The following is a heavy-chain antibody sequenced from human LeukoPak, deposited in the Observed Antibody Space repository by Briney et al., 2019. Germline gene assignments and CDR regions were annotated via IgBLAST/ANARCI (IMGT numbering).Heavy chain of an antibody. CDR2: ISGSSTYI. CDR1: GFTFSRYT. J-gene: IGHJ4*02. Sequence: PGGSLRLSCAASGFTFSRYTMNWVRQAPGKGLEWVSSISGSSTYIYYADSVKGRFTISRDNAKNSLYLQMNSLRAEDTAVYYCARFVSGSYYKDYWGQGTLVTVSS. CDR3: ARFVSGSYYKDY. V-gene: IGHV3-21*01. D-gene: IGHD1-26*01.